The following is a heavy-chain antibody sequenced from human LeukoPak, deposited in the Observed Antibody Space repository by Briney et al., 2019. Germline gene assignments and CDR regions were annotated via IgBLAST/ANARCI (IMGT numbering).Heavy chain of an antibody. Sequence: MTSETLSLTCAVYGGSFSGYYWSWIRQPPGKGLEWIGEINHSGSTNYNPSLKSRVTISVDMSKNQFSLKLSSVTAADTAVYYCARGPNLKGIDYWGQGTLVTVSS. CDR3: ARGPNLKGIDY. D-gene: IGHD5-24*01. CDR1: GGSFSGYY. V-gene: IGHV4-34*01. CDR2: INHSGST. J-gene: IGHJ4*02.